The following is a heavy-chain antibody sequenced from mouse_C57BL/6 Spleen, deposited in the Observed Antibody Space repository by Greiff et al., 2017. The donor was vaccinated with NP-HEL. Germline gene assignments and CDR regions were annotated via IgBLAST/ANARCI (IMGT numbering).Heavy chain of an antibody. CDR1: GFTFSDYG. D-gene: IGHD1-3*01. Sequence: EVKLVESGGGLVKPGGSLQLSCAASGFTFSDYGMHWVRQAPEKGLEWVAYISSGSSTIYYADTVKGRFTISRDNAKNTLCLQMTSLTSEDTAMYYCERQNNDVTFAYWGQGTLVTVSA. CDR3: ERQNNDVTFAY. CDR2: ISSGSSTI. J-gene: IGHJ3*01. V-gene: IGHV5-17*01.